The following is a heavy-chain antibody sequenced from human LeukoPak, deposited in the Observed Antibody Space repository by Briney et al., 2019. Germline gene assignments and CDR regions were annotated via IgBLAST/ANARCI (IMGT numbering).Heavy chain of an antibody. CDR1: GFTFDDYA. Sequence: GGSLRLSCVASGFTFDDYAMNWVRQAPGKGLEWVSLISWDGGSTYCADSVKGRFTISRDNSKNSLYLQMNSLRVEDTAVYYCTRLTTNYFDYWGQGTLVSVSS. CDR2: ISWDGGST. J-gene: IGHJ4*02. V-gene: IGHV3-43D*03. D-gene: IGHD4-17*01. CDR3: TRLTTNYFDY.